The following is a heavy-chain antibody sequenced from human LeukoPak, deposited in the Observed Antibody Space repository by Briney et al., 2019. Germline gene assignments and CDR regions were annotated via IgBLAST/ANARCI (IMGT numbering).Heavy chain of an antibody. CDR2: IYYSGST. V-gene: IGHV4-31*03. D-gene: IGHD3-3*01. Sequence: SETLSLTCTVSGGSISSGGYYWSWIRQHPGKGLEWIGYIYYSGSTYYNPSLKSRVTISVDTSKNQFSLKLSSVTAADTAVYYCARGGPPDRLRFLALGLFDYWGQGTLVTVSS. CDR1: GGSISSGGYY. J-gene: IGHJ4*02. CDR3: ARGGPPDRLRFLALGLFDY.